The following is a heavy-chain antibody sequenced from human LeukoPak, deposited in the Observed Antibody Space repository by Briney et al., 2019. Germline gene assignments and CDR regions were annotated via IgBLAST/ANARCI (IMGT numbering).Heavy chain of an antibody. D-gene: IGHD6-13*01. Sequence: ASVKVSCKASGYTFTGYYMHWVRQAPGQGFEWMGWINPNSGGTNYAQKFQGRVTMTRDTSISTAYMELSRLRSDDTAVYYCARDRTIAAAGGGSAFDIWGQGTMVTVSS. V-gene: IGHV1-2*02. CDR3: ARDRTIAAAGGGSAFDI. J-gene: IGHJ3*02. CDR1: GYTFTGYY. CDR2: INPNSGGT.